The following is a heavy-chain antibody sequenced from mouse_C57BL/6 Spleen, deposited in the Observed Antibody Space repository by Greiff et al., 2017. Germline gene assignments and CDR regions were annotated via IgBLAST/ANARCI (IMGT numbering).Heavy chain of an antibody. D-gene: IGHD1-1*01. CDR2: IYPRSGNT. CDR3: AREDYYGSSYGRWYFDV. CDR1: GYTFTSYG. V-gene: IGHV1-81*01. Sequence: QVQLQQSGAELARPGASVKLSCKASGYTFTSYGISWVKQRTGQGLEWIGEIYPRSGNTYYNEKFKGKATLTADKSSSTAYMELRSLTSEDSAVYFCAREDYYGSSYGRWYFDVWGTGTTVTVSS. J-gene: IGHJ1*03.